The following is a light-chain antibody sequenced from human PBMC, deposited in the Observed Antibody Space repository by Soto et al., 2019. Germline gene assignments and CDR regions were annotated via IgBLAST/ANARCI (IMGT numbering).Light chain of an antibody. CDR1: SSDVGNYNL. CDR2: EGS. CDR3: CSYAGSSTYV. Sequence: ALTQPASVSGSPGQSITISCTGTSSDVGNYNLVSWYQQHPGKAPKLMIYEGSKRPSGVSNRFSGSKSGNTASLTISILQAEDEADYYCCSYAGSSTYVFGTGTKVTVL. J-gene: IGLJ1*01. V-gene: IGLV2-23*01.